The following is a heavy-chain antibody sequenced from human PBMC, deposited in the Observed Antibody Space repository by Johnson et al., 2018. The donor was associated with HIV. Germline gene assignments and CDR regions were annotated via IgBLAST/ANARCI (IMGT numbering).Heavy chain of an antibody. V-gene: IGHV3-30-3*01. Sequence: QVQLVESGGGLVQPGGSLRLSCAASGFTFSSYAMHWVRQAPGKGLEWVAVISYDGSNKYYADSVKGRFTISRDNSKNTLYLQMNSLRAEDTAVYYCARDATYYYDSSGYHDAFDIWCQGTMVTVSS. CDR1: GFTFSSYA. CDR3: ARDATYYYDSSGYHDAFDI. D-gene: IGHD3-22*01. CDR2: ISYDGSNK. J-gene: IGHJ3*02.